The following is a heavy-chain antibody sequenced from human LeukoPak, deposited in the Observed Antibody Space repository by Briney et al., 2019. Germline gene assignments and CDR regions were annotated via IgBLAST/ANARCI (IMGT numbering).Heavy chain of an antibody. D-gene: IGHD3-22*01. CDR1: GYTFTDYY. CDR2: INPNSGGT. J-gene: IGHJ4*02. CDR3: ARAAYYYDGSGYYLGD. V-gene: IGHV1-2*06. Sequence: ASVKVSCKASGYTFTDYYMHWVRQAPGQGLEWMGRINPNSGGTNYAQKFQARVTMARDTSISTAYMELSRLRSDDTALYYCARAAYYYDGSGYYLGDWGQGTLVTVSS.